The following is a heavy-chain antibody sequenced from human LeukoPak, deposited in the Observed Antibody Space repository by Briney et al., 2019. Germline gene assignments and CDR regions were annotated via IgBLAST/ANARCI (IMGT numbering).Heavy chain of an antibody. CDR1: GFAFSSYA. CDR3: ARMWSSGADY. V-gene: IGHV3-30-3*01. D-gene: IGHD6-19*01. Sequence: PGGSLRLSCAATGFAFSSYALHWVRQAPGKGLEWVAFISYDASNKHYADSVKGRFTISRDDSVNTLYLQMNSLRVEDTAVYYCARMWSSGADYWGQGTPVTVSS. J-gene: IGHJ4*02. CDR2: ISYDASNK.